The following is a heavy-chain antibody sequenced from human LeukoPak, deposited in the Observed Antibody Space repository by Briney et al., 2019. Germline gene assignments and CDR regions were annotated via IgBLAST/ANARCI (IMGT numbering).Heavy chain of an antibody. D-gene: IGHD6-13*01. CDR3: ARGPKGSSWPALIYYFDH. J-gene: IGHJ4*02. CDR2: IYSGGNT. CDR1: GVTVSSNY. V-gene: IGHV3-53*01. Sequence: PGGSLRLSCAASGVTVSSNYMSWVRQAPGRGLEWVSVIYSGGNTYYADSVKGRFIISRDNSKNTLYLQLNSLSAEDTAVYYRARGPKGSSWPALIYYFDHWGQGTLVTVSS.